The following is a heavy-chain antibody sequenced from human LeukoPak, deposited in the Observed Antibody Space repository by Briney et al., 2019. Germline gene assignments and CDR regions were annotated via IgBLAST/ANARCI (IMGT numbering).Heavy chain of an antibody. Sequence: SETLSLTCTVSGGSISSYYWSWIRQPPGKGLEWIGSIYHSGSTYYNPSLKSRVTISVDTTKDQFSLKLSSVTAADTAVYYCARVRTYYYDSSGPPVYFDYGGQGPLVTVSA. CDR3: ARVRTYYYDSSGPPVYFDY. D-gene: IGHD3-22*01. CDR1: GGSISSYY. CDR2: IYHSGST. J-gene: IGHJ4*02. V-gene: IGHV4-38-2*02.